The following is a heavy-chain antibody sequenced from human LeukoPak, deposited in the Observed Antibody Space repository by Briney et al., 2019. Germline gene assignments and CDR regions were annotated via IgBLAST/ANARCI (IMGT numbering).Heavy chain of an antibody. Sequence: GGSLRLFCAAYGFTVSSAWMSWVRQAPGKGLEWVGRIKTDTDGGTTDYAAPVKGRFTISRDDSTNTLYLQMDRLESEDTASCYCTTVYGLHFDSWGQGARVTVSS. J-gene: IGHJ4*02. CDR1: GFTVSSAW. D-gene: IGHD2/OR15-2a*01. CDR2: IKTDTDGGTT. V-gene: IGHV3-15*01. CDR3: TTVYGLHFDS.